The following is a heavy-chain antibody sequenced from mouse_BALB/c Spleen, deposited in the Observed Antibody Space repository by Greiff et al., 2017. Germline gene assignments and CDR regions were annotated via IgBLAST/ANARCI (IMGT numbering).Heavy chain of an antibody. CDR1: GYTFTSYW. D-gene: IGHD2-1*01. Sequence: VQLQQSGAELVKPGASVKLSCKASGYTFTSYWMHWVKQRPGQGLEWIGEIDPSDSYTNYNQKFKGKATLTVDKSSSTAYMQLSSLTSEDSAVYYCARLAHYGKGFDYWGQGTTLTVSS. J-gene: IGHJ2*01. CDR3: ARLAHYGKGFDY. CDR2: IDPSDSYT. V-gene: IGHV1-69*02.